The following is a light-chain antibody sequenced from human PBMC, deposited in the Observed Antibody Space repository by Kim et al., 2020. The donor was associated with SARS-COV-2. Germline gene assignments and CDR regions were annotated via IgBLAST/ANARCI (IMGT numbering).Light chain of an antibody. J-gene: IGKJ1*01. V-gene: IGKV1-5*03. Sequence: DIQMTQSPSTLSASVGDRVTITCRASQSIGSWLAWYHQKPGKAPKLLIYKASSLESGVPSRFSGSGSGTEFTLTISSLQPDDFATYYCQQYNGPWTFGQGTKVDIK. CDR2: KAS. CDR3: QQYNGPWT. CDR1: QSIGSW.